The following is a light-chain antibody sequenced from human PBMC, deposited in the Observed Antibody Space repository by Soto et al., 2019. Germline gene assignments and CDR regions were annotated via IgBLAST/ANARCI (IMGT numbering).Light chain of an antibody. CDR1: RSIGNY. V-gene: IGKV1-39*01. J-gene: IGKJ2*01. Sequence: DVQMTQSPSSLSASVGDRVTITCRASRSIGNYLNWYQQKPDSAPQLLIYLTSTLQSGVPSRFSGSGSGTDFTLTISSLQPEDFATYYCQQSYSCPYSFGQGTKLEIE. CDR2: LTS. CDR3: QQSYSCPYS.